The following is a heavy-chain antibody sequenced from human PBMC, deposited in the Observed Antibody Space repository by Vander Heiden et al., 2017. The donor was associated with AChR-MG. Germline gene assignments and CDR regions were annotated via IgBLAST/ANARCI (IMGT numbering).Heavy chain of an antibody. CDR3: AKDHTVTTGFTYYYYYDMDV. CDR1: GFTLISHA. J-gene: IGHJ6*02. CDR2: ISGSGGST. V-gene: IGHV3-23*01. Sequence: EVQLLESGGGVVQPGGSLRPSGAASGFTLISHAMSGVRQAPGKGLEWVSAISGSGGSTYYADSVKGRFTISRDNSKNTLYVQMNSLGAEDTAVYYCAKDHTVTTGFTYYYYYDMDVWGQGTTVTVSS. D-gene: IGHD4-17*01.